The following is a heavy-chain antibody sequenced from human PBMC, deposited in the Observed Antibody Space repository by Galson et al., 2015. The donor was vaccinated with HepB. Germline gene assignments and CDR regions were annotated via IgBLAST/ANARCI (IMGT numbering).Heavy chain of an antibody. Sequence: SLRLSCAASGFTFSDFYMSWIRQAPGKGLEWISYISDTSRYTKYADPVKGRFTISRDNAKKSLYLQMDSLRNVDTAVYYCARDFDYLGQGTLVTVSS. CDR2: ISDTSRYT. CDR3: ARDFDY. V-gene: IGHV3-11*06. J-gene: IGHJ4*02. CDR1: GFTFSDFY.